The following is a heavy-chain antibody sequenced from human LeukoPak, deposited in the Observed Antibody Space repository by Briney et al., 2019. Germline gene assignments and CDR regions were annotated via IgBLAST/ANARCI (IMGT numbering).Heavy chain of an antibody. CDR3: ARRPSSSSWPG. J-gene: IGHJ4*02. Sequence: GGSLRLSCAASGFTFSSYEMNWVRQAPGKGLEWVSYISSSGSTIYYADSVKGRFTISRDNAKNSLYLQMNSLRVEDTSVYYCARRPSSSSWPGWGQGTLVTVSS. D-gene: IGHD6-13*01. CDR1: GFTFSSYE. CDR2: ISSSGSTI. V-gene: IGHV3-48*03.